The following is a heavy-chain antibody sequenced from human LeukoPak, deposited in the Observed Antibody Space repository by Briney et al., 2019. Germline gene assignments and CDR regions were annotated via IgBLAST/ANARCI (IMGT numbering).Heavy chain of an antibody. D-gene: IGHD2-2*01. CDR1: GGSISSGGYY. V-gene: IGHV4-31*03. CDR2: IYYSGST. CDR3: ARVPVVPAAADY. Sequence: SQTLSLTCTVSGGSISSGGYYWSWIRQHPGKGLEWIGYIYYSGSTYYNPSLKSRVTISVDTSKNQFSLKLSSVTAADTAVYYCARVPVVPAAADYWGQGTLVTVSS. J-gene: IGHJ4*02.